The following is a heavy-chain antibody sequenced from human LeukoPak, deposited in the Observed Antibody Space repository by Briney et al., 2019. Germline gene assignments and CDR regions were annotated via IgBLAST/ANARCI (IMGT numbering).Heavy chain of an antibody. V-gene: IGHV3-9*01. CDR2: ISWNSGII. J-gene: IGHJ3*02. Sequence: GGSLRLSCAASGFKFDDYAVHWVRQGPGKGLEWVSGISWNSGIIDYADSVKGRFTISRDNAKGSLFLQMNSLRVEDTALYYCAREGLTVDAFDIWGPGTVVTVSS. CDR3: AREGLTVDAFDI. CDR1: GFKFDDYA. D-gene: IGHD2-21*02.